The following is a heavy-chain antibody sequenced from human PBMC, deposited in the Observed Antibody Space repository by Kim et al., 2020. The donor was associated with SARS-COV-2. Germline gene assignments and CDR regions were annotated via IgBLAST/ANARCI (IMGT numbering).Heavy chain of an antibody. CDR3: ARRFGGSSDY. J-gene: IGHJ4*02. CDR2: DT. V-gene: IGHV5-51*01. Sequence: DTRYSPSFQGQVTISADKSISTAYLQWSSLKASDTAMYYCARRFGGSSDYWGQGTLVTVSS. D-gene: IGHD6-6*01.